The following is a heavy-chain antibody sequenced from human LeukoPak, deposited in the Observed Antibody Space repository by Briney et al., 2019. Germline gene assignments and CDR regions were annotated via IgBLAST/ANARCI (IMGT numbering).Heavy chain of an antibody. J-gene: IGHJ4*02. V-gene: IGHV3-7*01. D-gene: IGHD4-17*01. CDR3: ARDRHDYGDYFLDY. CDR1: GCTFSSYW. Sequence: GGSLRLSCAASGCTFSSYWMTWVRQAPGKGLEWVANIKLDVSETYYVDSVRGRFTISRDNTKNSLYLQMDSLRAEDTAVYYCARDRHDYGDYFLDYWGQGTLVTVSS. CDR2: IKLDVSET.